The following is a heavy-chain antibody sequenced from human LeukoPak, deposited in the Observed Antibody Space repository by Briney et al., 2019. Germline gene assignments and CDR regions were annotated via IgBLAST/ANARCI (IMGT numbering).Heavy chain of an antibody. Sequence: SETLSLTCAVYGGSFSGYYWSWIRQPPGKGLEWIGEINHSGSTNYNPSLKSRVTISVDTSKNQFSLKLSSVTAADTAVYYCAKVPGSSGYYRELDYWGQGTLVTVSS. V-gene: IGHV4-34*01. CDR1: GGSFSGYY. CDR2: INHSGST. CDR3: AKVPGSSGYYRELDY. D-gene: IGHD3-22*01. J-gene: IGHJ4*02.